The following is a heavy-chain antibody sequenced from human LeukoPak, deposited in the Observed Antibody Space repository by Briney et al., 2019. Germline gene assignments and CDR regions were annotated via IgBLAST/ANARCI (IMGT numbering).Heavy chain of an antibody. V-gene: IGHV1-18*01. CDR1: GYTFTSYG. Sequence: ASVKVSCKASGYTFTSYGISWVRQAPGQGLEWMGWISAYNGNTNYAQKLQGRVTMTTDISTSTAYMELRSLRSDDTAVYYCARTVSSSFVTADWFDPWGQGTLVTVSS. D-gene: IGHD6-6*01. CDR3: ARTVSSSFVTADWFDP. CDR2: ISAYNGNT. J-gene: IGHJ5*02.